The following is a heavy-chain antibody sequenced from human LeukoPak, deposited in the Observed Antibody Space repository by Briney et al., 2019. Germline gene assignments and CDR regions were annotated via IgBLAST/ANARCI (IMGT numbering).Heavy chain of an antibody. CDR2: ISYDGSNK. Sequence: GGSLRLSCAASGFTFSSYAMHWVRQPPGKGLEWVAVISYDGSNKYYADSVKGRFTISRDNSKNTLYLQMNSLRAEDTAVYYCARGADSSGYEDLDYWGQGTLVTVSS. D-gene: IGHD3-22*01. CDR1: GFTFSSYA. J-gene: IGHJ4*02. V-gene: IGHV3-30-3*01. CDR3: ARGADSSGYEDLDY.